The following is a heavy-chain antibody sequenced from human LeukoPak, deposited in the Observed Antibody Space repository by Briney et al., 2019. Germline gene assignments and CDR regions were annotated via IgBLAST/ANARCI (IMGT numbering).Heavy chain of an antibody. CDR1: GYILTNNW. Sequence: GESLKISCKVSGYILTNNWIGWVRQVPGKGLEWMGLIYPGYSDAKYSPSFQGQVTISADKSISTAYLQWSSLKASDTAMYYCARTPGPSWLDYFDYWGQGTLVTVSS. CDR3: ARTPGPSWLDYFDY. V-gene: IGHV5-51*01. CDR2: IYPGYSDA. J-gene: IGHJ4*02. D-gene: IGHD5-24*01.